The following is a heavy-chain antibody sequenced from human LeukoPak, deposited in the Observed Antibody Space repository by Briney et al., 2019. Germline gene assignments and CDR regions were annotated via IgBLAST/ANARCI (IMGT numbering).Heavy chain of an antibody. CDR2: IYYSGST. Sequence: SETLSLTCAVSGDSISSDYWSWVRQPPGKGLEWIGYIYYSGSTNYNPSLKSRVTISVDTSKNQFSLKLSSVTAADTAVYYCARSYYGSGRYGPHFDYWGLGTLVTVSS. CDR3: ARSYYGSGRYGPHFDY. V-gene: IGHV4-59*01. J-gene: IGHJ4*02. D-gene: IGHD3-10*01. CDR1: GDSISSDY.